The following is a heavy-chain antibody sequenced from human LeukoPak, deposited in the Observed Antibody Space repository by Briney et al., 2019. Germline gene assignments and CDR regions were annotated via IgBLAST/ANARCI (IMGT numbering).Heavy chain of an antibody. CDR3: ARGDIPDY. V-gene: IGHV4-38-2*02. CDR2: IYHSGNT. CDR1: GYSISSGYY. Sequence: SETLSLTCTVSGYSISSGYYWGWIRQPPGKGLEWIGSIYHSGNTYHKSSLKSRVTISVDTSKNQFSLKLRSVTTTDTAVYYCARGDIPDYWGQGTLVTVSS. J-gene: IGHJ4*02. D-gene: IGHD2-2*02.